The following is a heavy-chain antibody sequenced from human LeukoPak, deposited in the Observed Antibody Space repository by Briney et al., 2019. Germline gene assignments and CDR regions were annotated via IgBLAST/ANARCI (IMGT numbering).Heavy chain of an antibody. V-gene: IGHV3-74*01. CDR1: GFTFSSYW. CDR3: ARGPVWYGSGNAFDI. Sequence: PGGSLRLSCAASGFTFSSYWMYWIRHAPGKGLVWVSRINSDGSSPSYAGSVKGRFTISRDNAKNTLFLQMNSLRAEDTAVYYCARGPVWYGSGNAFDIWGQGTMVTVSS. J-gene: IGHJ3*02. CDR2: INSDGSSP. D-gene: IGHD6-19*01.